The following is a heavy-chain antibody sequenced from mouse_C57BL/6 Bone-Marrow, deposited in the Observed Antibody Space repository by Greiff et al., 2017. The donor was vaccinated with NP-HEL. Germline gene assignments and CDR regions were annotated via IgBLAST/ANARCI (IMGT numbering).Heavy chain of an antibody. CDR3: ARDSDGKPWFSY. CDR1: GFTFSSYA. J-gene: IGHJ3*01. V-gene: IGHV5-4*01. CDR2: ISDGGSYT. D-gene: IGHD2-1*01. Sequence: EVKVVESGGGLVKPGGSLKLSCAASGFTFSSYAMSWVRQTPEKRLEWVATISDGGSYTYYPDNVKGRFTISRDNAKNNLYLPMSHLKSDDTAMYYCARDSDGKPWFSYWGPGTLVTSSA.